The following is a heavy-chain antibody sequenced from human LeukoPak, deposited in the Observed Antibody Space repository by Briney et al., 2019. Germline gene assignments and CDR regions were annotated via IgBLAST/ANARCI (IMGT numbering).Heavy chain of an antibody. Sequence: GESLRLSCAVSGFTFSSFAMSWVRQPPGKGLEWLSVISDSGGTTFYADSVKGRFTISRDNSKNTLYLQMNSLRAEDTAVYYCAKEASGYGYYFDYWGQGTLVTVSS. CDR1: GFTFSSFA. CDR3: AKEASGYGYYFDY. J-gene: IGHJ4*02. V-gene: IGHV3-23*01. D-gene: IGHD3-10*01. CDR2: ISDSGGTT.